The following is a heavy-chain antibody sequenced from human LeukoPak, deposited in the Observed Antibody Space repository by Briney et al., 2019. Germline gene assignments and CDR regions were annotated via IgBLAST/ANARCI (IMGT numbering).Heavy chain of an antibody. V-gene: IGHV1-2*02. D-gene: IGHD6-6*01. J-gene: IGHJ5*02. CDR2: INPNSGGT. CDR1: GYTFTANY. CDR3: ARVRDYSSSPSNWFDL. Sequence: GASVKVSCKASGYTFTANYMHWVRQAPGQGPEWLGWINPNSGGTDSPQKFQGRVTMTSDTSISTVYMELSRLRSDDTAVYYCARVRDYSSSPSNWFDLWGQGTLVTVSS.